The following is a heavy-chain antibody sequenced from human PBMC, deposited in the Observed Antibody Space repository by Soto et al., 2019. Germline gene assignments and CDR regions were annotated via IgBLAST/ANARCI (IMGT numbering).Heavy chain of an antibody. CDR3: ARRRGFPYYYGMDV. CDR2: IYHSGST. J-gene: IGHJ6*02. D-gene: IGHD5-12*01. V-gene: IGHV4-30-2*01. CDR1: GGSISSGGYS. Sequence: QLQLQESGLGLVKPSQTLSLTCAVSGGSISSGGYSWSWFRQPPGKGLEWIGYIYHSGSTYYNPSLKSGVTISVDRSKNQFSLTLSSVTAAYTAVYYCARRRGFPYYYGMDVWGQGTTVTVSS.